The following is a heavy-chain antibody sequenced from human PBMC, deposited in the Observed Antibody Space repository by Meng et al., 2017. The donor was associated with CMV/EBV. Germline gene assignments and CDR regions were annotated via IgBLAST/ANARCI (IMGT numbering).Heavy chain of an antibody. CDR2: IYYSGST. D-gene: IGHD6-6*01. CDR3: ARSIAARPYRYNWFDP. J-gene: IGHJ5*02. Sequence: QLREPGPGLVKPSQTLSLTCTASGGSISSSSYYWGWIRQPPGKGLEWIGSIYYSGSTYYNPSLKSRVTISVDTSKNQFSLKLSSVTAADTAVYYCARSIAARPYRYNWFDPWGQGTLVTASS. CDR1: GGSISSSSYY. V-gene: IGHV4-39*07.